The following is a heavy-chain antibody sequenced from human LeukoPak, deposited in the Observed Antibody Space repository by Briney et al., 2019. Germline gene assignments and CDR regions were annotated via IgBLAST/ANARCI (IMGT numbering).Heavy chain of an antibody. CDR1: GGSISSYY. D-gene: IGHD1-26*01. J-gene: IGHJ4*02. V-gene: IGHV4-59*08. CDR3: ARFISEDVGLDY. CDR2: IYYSGST. Sequence: PSETLSLTCTVSGGSISSYYWSWIRQPPGKGLEWIGYIYYSGSTNYNPSLKSRVTISVDTSKNQFSLKLSSVTAADTAVYYCARFISEDVGLDYWGQGTLVTVSS.